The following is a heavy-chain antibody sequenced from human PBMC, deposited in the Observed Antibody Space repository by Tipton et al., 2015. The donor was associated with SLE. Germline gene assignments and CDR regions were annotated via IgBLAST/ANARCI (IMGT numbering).Heavy chain of an antibody. V-gene: IGHV4-34*01. CDR2: INHSGST. D-gene: IGHD3-10*01. J-gene: IGHJ5*02. Sequence: GLVKPSETLSLTCTVSGDSISSHYWSWIRQPPGKGLEWIGEINHSGSTNYNPSLKSRVTISVDTSKNQFSLKLSSVTAADTAVYYCARVANYYGSGSYNNWFDPWGQGTLVTVSS. CDR3: ARVANYYGSGSYNNWFDP. CDR1: GDSISSHY.